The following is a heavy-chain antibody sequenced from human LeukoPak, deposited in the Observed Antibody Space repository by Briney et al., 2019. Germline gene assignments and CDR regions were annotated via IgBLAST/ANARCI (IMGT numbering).Heavy chain of an antibody. CDR3: ARATSPTVPPHY. D-gene: IGHD6-6*01. V-gene: IGHV4-4*02. J-gene: IGHJ4*02. Sequence: PSETLSLTCAVSAGSISSSDWWSWVRQPPGKGLEWIGYIYQTESPKYNASLQSRVTLSLDRSKNQFSLKLTSVTAADTAVYYCARATSPTVPPHYWGQGTLVTVSS. CDR2: IYQTESP. CDR1: AGSISSSDW.